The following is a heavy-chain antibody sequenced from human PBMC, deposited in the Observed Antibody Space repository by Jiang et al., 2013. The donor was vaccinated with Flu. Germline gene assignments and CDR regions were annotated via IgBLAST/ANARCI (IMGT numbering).Heavy chain of an antibody. CDR1: GYTFTSYY. CDR3: ASQSQHIVVVTAIRDDAFDI. J-gene: IGHJ3*02. D-gene: IGHD2-21*02. V-gene: IGHV1-46*01. CDR2: INPSGGST. Sequence: CKASGYTFTSYYMHWVRQAPGQGLEWMGIINPSGGSTSYAQKFQGRVTMTRDTSTSTVYMELSSLRSEDTAVYYCASQSQHIVVVTAIRDDAFDIWGQGTMVTVSS.